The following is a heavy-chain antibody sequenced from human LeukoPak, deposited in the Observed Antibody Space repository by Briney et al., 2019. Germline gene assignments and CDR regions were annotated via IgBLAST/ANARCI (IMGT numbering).Heavy chain of an antibody. J-gene: IGHJ4*02. CDR2: ISSNSANT. CDR1: GFTFDTYG. Sequence: PGGSLRLSCAASGFTFDTYGMSWVRQAPGKGLEGVSSISSNSANTYYADSVKGRFTISRDNSKNTLYLQMNSLRAEDTAVYYCAKDGTGCGGDCYSDYWGQGTLVTVSS. V-gene: IGHV3-23*01. CDR3: AKDGTGCGGDCYSDY. D-gene: IGHD2-21*02.